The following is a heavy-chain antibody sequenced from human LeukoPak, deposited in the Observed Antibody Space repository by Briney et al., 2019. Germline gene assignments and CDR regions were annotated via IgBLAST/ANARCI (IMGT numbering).Heavy chain of an antibody. CDR1: GFTFSSEA. D-gene: IGHD6-13*01. CDR3: TKVRSGSSSWALRVFDY. CDR2: I. J-gene: IGHJ4*02. V-gene: IGHV3-23*01. Sequence: RGSLRLSCSVSGFTFSSEAMGWVRQLPGGGLEWVSTIKGRVTISRDNPKTTLHLQMNSLRVEDTATYYCTKVRSGSSSWALRVFDYWGQGALVTVSS.